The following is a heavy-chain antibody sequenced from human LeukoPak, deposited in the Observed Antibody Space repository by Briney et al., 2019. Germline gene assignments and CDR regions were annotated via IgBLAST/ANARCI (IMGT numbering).Heavy chain of an antibody. D-gene: IGHD3-9*01. CDR2: INSDGSSI. CDR3: ARVNDILTGYYLGGAFDP. Sequence: PGGSLRLSCVVSGFTFSSYWMHWVRQAPGKELVWVSRINSDGSSIRYADSVKGRFTISRDNAKNTLYLQMNSLRAEDTAVYYCARVNDILTGYYLGGAFDPWGQGTLVTVSS. CDR1: GFTFSSYW. J-gene: IGHJ5*02. V-gene: IGHV3-74*01.